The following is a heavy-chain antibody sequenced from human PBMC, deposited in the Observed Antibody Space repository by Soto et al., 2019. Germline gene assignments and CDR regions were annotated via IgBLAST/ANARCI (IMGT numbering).Heavy chain of an antibody. CDR3: ARDRGDILTGFNLYYYYGMDV. D-gene: IGHD3-9*01. Sequence: SETLSLTCPVSGGSIRSGCYYWSWIRQHPGKGLEWIGYIYYSGSTYYNPSLKSRVTISVDTSKNQFSLKLSSVTAADTAVYYCARDRGDILTGFNLYYYYGMDVWGQGTTVTVSS. V-gene: IGHV4-31*03. J-gene: IGHJ6*02. CDR2: IYYSGST. CDR1: GGSIRSGCYY.